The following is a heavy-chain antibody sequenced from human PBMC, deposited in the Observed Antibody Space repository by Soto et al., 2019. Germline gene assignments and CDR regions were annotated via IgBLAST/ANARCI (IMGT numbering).Heavy chain of an antibody. J-gene: IGHJ6*02. CDR2: IYYSGST. V-gene: IGHV4-59*01. D-gene: IGHD5-18*01. CDR3: ARGAHSYDYYYGMDV. Sequence: PSETLSLTCTVSGGSISSYYWSWIRQPPGKGLEWIGYIYYSGSTNYNPSLKSRVTISVDTSKNQFSLKLSSVTAADTAVYYCARGAHSYDYYYGMDVWGQGTTVTVS. CDR1: GGSISSYY.